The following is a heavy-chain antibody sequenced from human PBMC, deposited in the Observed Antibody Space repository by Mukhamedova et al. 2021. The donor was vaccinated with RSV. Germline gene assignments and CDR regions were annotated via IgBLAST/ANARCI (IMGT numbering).Heavy chain of an antibody. V-gene: IGHV1-2*02. Sequence: GQGLEWMGWINPSGGTNYAQKFQGRVTMTRDTSISTAYLELNRLTSDDTAVYYCARAVKVINPVDYWGQGTLVTVSS. CDR3: ARAVKVINPVDY. D-gene: IGHD3-22*01. CDR2: INPSGGT. J-gene: IGHJ4*02.